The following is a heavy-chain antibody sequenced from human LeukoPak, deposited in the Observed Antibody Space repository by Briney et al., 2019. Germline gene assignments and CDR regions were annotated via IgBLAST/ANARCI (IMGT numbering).Heavy chain of an antibody. D-gene: IGHD3-3*01. CDR2: IYYRGTT. Sequence: PLETLSLTCSVSGGSMSSNSLYWVWIRQPPGMGLEGIATIYYRGTTYYNPSLRGRVTIDIDMSKYQFYLNLTSLTAADTAVYYCARENDFWNGLDAFDLWGRGTMVTVSS. J-gene: IGHJ3*01. CDR1: GGSMSSNSLY. CDR3: ARENDFWNGLDAFDL. V-gene: IGHV4-39*07.